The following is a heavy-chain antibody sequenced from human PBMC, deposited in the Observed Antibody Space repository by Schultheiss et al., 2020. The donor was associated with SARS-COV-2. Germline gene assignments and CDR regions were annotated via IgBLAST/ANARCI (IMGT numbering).Heavy chain of an antibody. V-gene: IGHV4-38-2*01. CDR2: IYYSGST. CDR3: ARGSAAGIDFQH. CDR1: GYSISSGYY. Sequence: SETLSLTCAVSGYSISSGYYWGWIRQPPGKGLEWIGYIYYSGSTYYNPSLKSRVTISVDMSKNQFSLKLSSVTAADTAVYYCARGSAAGIDFQHWGQGTLVTVSS. J-gene: IGHJ1*01. D-gene: IGHD6-13*01.